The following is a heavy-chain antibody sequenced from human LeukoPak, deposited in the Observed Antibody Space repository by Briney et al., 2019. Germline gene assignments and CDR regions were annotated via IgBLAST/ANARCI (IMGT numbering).Heavy chain of an antibody. D-gene: IGHD3-10*01. CDR1: GFTFSSYW. CDR2: IKQDGSEK. V-gene: IGHV3-7*01. Sequence: PGGSLRLSCAASGFTFSSYWMSWVRQAPGKGLEWVANIKQDGSEKYYVDSVKGRFTISRDNAKNSLYLQMNSLRAEDTAAYYCARYRRGNWFDPWGQGTLVTVSS. CDR3: ARYRRGNWFDP. J-gene: IGHJ5*02.